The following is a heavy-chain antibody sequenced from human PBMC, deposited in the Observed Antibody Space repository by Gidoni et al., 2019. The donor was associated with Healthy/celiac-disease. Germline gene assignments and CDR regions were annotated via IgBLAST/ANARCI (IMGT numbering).Heavy chain of an antibody. CDR3: AKDAVWFRELSAGLGMDV. V-gene: IGHV3-30*18. CDR2: ISYDGSNK. CDR1: GFTFSSYG. J-gene: IGHJ6*04. Sequence: QVQLVESGGGVVQPGRSLRLSCAASGFTFSSYGMHWVRQAPVKGLEWGAVISYDGSNKYYADSVKGRFTISRDNSKNTLYLQMNSLRAEDTAVDYCAKDAVWFRELSAGLGMDVWGKGTTVTVSS. D-gene: IGHD3-10*01.